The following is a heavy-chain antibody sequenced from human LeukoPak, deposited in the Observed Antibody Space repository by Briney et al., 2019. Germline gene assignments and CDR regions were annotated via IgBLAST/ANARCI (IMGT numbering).Heavy chain of an antibody. CDR3: ARVTGYRIEDYFDY. Sequence: ASETLSLTCTVSGYSISSGYYWSWIRQPPGKGLEWIGYIYYSGSTNYNPSLKSRVTISVETSKNEFSLKLRSVTAADTAVYYCARVTGYRIEDYFDYWGQGTLVTVSS. D-gene: IGHD6-13*01. CDR2: IYYSGST. V-gene: IGHV4-61*01. J-gene: IGHJ4*02. CDR1: GYSISSGYY.